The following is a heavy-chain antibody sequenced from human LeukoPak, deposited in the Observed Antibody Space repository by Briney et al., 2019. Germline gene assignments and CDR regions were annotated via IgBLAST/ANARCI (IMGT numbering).Heavy chain of an antibody. CDR3: AKGDSYAYWGDLDY. V-gene: IGHV3-23*01. Sequence: GGSLRLSCAASGFTFSSYAMSWVRQAPGKGLEWVSAISGSGGSTYYADSVKGRFTISRDNSKNTLYLQMNSLRAEATDVYYCAKGDSYAYWGDLDYWGQGTLATVSS. CDR1: GFTFSSYA. CDR2: ISGSGGST. J-gene: IGHJ4*02. D-gene: IGHD5-18*01.